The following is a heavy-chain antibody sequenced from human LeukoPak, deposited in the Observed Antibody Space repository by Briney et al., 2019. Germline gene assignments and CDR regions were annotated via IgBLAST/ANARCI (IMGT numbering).Heavy chain of an antibody. CDR3: ARDQVGTMPNDF. V-gene: IGHV3-74*01. Sequence: QPGGSLRLSCAASGFTFSWHRMHWVRQVPGKGLVWISWIETDGSRSGYVGSVQGRFTVSRDNAKSTLYLQMNNLRAEDTAIYYCARDQVGTMPNDFWGQGTLVTVSS. D-gene: IGHD1-26*01. CDR2: IETDGSRS. J-gene: IGHJ4*02. CDR1: GFTFSWHR.